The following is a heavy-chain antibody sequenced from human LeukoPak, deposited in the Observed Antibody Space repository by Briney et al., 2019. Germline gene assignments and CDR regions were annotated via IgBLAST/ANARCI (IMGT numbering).Heavy chain of an antibody. CDR3: TTRGYCSSTSCHDY. D-gene: IGHD2-2*01. CDR1: GFTFSNAW. CDR2: IKSKTDGGTT. J-gene: IGHJ4*02. Sequence: GGSLRLSCAASGFTFSNAWMSWVRQAPGKGLEWVGRIKSKTDGGTTDYAVPVKGRFTISRDDSKNTLYLQMNSLKTEDTAVYYCTTRGYCSSTSCHDYWGQGTLVTVSS. V-gene: IGHV3-15*01.